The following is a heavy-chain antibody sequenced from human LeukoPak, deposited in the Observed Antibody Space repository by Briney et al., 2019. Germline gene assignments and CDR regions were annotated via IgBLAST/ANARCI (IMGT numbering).Heavy chain of an antibody. J-gene: IGHJ1*01. CDR1: GYSISSGYY. CDR2: IYHSGST. CDR3: VRGGQQLPEYFQH. V-gene: IGHV4-38-2*02. Sequence: SETLSLTCTVSGYSISSGYYWGWIRQPPGKGLEWIGSIYHSGSTYYNPSLKSRVTISVDTSKNQFSLKLSSVTAADTAVYYCVRGGQQLPEYFQHWGQGTLVTVSS. D-gene: IGHD6-13*01.